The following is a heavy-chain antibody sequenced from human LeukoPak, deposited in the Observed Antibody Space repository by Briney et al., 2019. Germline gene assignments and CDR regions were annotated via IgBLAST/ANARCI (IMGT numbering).Heavy chain of an antibody. D-gene: IGHD3-22*01. CDR1: GFTFSSYA. V-gene: IGHV3-23*01. Sequence: SGGSLRLSCAASGFTFSSYAMSWVRQAPGKGLEWVSAISGSGGSTYYADSVKGRFTISRDNSKNTLYLQMNSLRAEDTAVYYCTKDSPSKWLLRPLNYFDYWGQGTLVTVSS. CDR3: TKDSPSKWLLRPLNYFDY. J-gene: IGHJ4*02. CDR2: ISGSGGST.